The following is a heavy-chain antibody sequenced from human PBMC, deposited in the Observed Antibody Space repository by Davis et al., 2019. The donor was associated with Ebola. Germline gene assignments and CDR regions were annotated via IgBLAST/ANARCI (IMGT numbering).Heavy chain of an antibody. J-gene: IGHJ4*02. CDR1: GGSFSGYY. V-gene: IGHV4-34*01. Sequence: PGGSLRLSCAVYGGSFSGYYWSWIRQPPGKGLEWIGEINHSGSTNYNPSLKSRVTISVDTSKNQFSLKLSSVTAADTAVYYCARGATGTTPDYWGQGTLVTVSS. D-gene: IGHD1-7*01. CDR3: ARGATGTTPDY. CDR2: INHSGST.